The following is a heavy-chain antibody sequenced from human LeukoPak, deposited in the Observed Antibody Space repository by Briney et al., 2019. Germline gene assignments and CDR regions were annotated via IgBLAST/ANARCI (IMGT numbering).Heavy chain of an antibody. D-gene: IGHD3-9*01. CDR2: IIPIFGTA. V-gene: IGHV1-69*05. CDR3: ASLLAGSTPPPNGPGN. J-gene: IGHJ4*02. Sequence: SVKVSCKASGGTFSSYAISWVRQAPGQGLEWMGGIIPIFGTANYAQKFQGRVTITTDESTSTAYMELSSLRSEDTAVYYCASLLAGSTPPPNGPGNWGQGTLVTVSS. CDR1: GGTFSSYA.